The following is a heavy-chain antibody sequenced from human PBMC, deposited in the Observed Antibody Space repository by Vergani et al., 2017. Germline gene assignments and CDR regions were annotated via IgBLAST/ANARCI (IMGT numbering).Heavy chain of an antibody. Sequence: QVQLVESGGGVVQPGRSLRLSCAASGFTFSSYGMHWVRQAPGKGLEWVAVISYDGSNKYYADSVKGRFTISRDNSKNTLYLQMNRLRAEDTAVYYCARYSGSHLTLDYWGQGTLVTVSS. J-gene: IGHJ4*02. CDR1: GFTFSSYG. CDR3: ARYSGSHLTLDY. V-gene: IGHV3-30*03. CDR2: ISYDGSNK. D-gene: IGHD1-26*01.